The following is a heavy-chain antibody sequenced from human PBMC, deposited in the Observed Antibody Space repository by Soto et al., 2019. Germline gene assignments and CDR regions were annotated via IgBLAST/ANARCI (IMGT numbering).Heavy chain of an antibody. CDR3: ARHDYDSGSYVRY. V-gene: IGHV4-39*01. CDR2: IYHSGTT. J-gene: IGHJ4*02. Sequence: QLQLQESGPGLVKPSETLSLTCTVSGGSISSTSYYWGWIRQPPGKGLEWIGNIYHSGTTYHNPSLTSRVTISVDTSKNQFSLTLTSVTAADTAVYYCARHDYDSGSYVRYWGQGTLVTVSS. D-gene: IGHD3-10*01. CDR1: GGSISSTSYY.